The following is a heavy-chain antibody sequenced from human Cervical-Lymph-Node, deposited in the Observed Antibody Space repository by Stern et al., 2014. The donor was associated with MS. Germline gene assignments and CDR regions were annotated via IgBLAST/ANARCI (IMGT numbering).Heavy chain of an antibody. J-gene: IGHJ5*02. D-gene: IGHD5-12*01. V-gene: IGHV1-69*01. CDR3: ARGYSNRYNWFDP. Sequence: QVQLVQSGAEVMKPGSSVKVSCKASGCTFSSYSISWVRQAPGQGLEWMGGIIPIFGTANYAQKFQGRVTITADESTSTAYMELSSLRSEETAVYYCARGYSNRYNWFDPWGQGTLVTVSS. CDR2: IIPIFGTA. CDR1: GCTFSSYS.